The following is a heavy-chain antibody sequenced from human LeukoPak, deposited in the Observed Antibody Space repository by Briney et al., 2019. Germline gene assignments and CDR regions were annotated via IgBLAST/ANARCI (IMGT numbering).Heavy chain of an antibody. CDR2: INHSGST. J-gene: IGHJ6*02. CDR3: ARASIAAAGRGIRYYYYGMDV. V-gene: IGHV4-34*01. Sequence: NPSETLSLTCAVYGGSFSGYYWSWIRQPPGKGLEWIGEINHSGSTNYNPSLKGRVTISVDTSKNQFSLKLSSVTAADTAVYYCARASIAAAGRGIRYYYYGMDVWGQGTTVTVSS. CDR1: GGSFSGYY. D-gene: IGHD6-13*01.